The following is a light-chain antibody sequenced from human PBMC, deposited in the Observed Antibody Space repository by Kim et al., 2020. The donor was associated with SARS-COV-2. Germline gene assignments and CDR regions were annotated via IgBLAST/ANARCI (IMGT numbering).Light chain of an antibody. CDR2: DTT. J-gene: IGLJ3*02. CDR1: TGAVTSVHY. V-gene: IGLV7-46*01. Sequence: PGGTVTLTCNSSTGAVTSVHYPYWLQQKPGQVPRTLIYDTTNKQSWTPARFSGSLLGGKAALTLSGAQPEDEAVYYCLLSYSGTQVFGGGTQLTVL. CDR3: LLSYSGTQV.